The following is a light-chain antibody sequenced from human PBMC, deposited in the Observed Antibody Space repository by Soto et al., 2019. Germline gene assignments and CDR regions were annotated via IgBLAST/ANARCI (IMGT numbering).Light chain of an antibody. CDR1: QSVDIN. Sequence: EIVMTQSPATLSLSPGGRATLSCRASQSVDINLAWYQQRPGQSPRLLVYGAFTRATGLPARFSGRGSGTEFTLTISSLQCEDFAVYYCQQYNNWPHTFGQGTKLEI. CDR2: GAF. J-gene: IGKJ2*01. V-gene: IGKV3-15*01. CDR3: QQYNNWPHT.